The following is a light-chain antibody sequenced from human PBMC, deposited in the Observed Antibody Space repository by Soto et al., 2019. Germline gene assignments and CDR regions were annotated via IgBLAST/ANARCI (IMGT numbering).Light chain of an antibody. CDR1: TGTVPSGHY. CDR3: LLSFGDVRV. V-gene: IGLV7-46*01. Sequence: QAVVTQEPSVTVSPGGTVTLTCGSSTGTVPSGHYPYWFQRRPGQAPRALIYDTSDTHSWAPARFSGSLLGGKAALTLSGARPEDEAEYYCLLSFGDVRVFGGGTKLTVL. CDR2: DTS. J-gene: IGLJ2*01.